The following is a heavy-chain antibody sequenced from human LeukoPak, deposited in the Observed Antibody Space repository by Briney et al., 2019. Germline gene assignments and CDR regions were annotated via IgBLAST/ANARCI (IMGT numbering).Heavy chain of an antibody. V-gene: IGHV4-39*01. CDR3: ASGTEYYFDY. J-gene: IGHJ4*02. D-gene: IGHD3/OR15-3a*01. CDR1: GGSISSSSYY. CDR2: IYYSGST. Sequence: PSETLSLTCTVSGGSISSSSYYWGWIRQPPGKGLEWIGSIYYSGSTYYNPSLKSRVTISVDTSKNQFSLKLSSVTAADTAVYYCASGTEYYFDYWGQGTLVTASS.